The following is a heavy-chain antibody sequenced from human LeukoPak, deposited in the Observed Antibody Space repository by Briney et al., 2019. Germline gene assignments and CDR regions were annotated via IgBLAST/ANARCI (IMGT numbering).Heavy chain of an antibody. CDR3: AKDYGASDPHNWFDP. Sequence: PGGSLRLSCAASGFTFSSYAMSWVRQAPGKGLEWISAISGSGGSTCYADSVKGRFTISRDNSKNTLYLQMNSLRAEDTAVYYCAKDYGASDPHNWFDPWGQGTLVTVSS. J-gene: IGHJ5*02. V-gene: IGHV3-23*01. D-gene: IGHD4-17*01. CDR1: GFTFSSYA. CDR2: ISGSGGST.